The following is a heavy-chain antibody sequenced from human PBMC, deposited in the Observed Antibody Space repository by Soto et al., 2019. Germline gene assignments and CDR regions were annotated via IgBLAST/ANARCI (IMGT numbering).Heavy chain of an antibody. J-gene: IGHJ5*02. CDR2: AYYSGDT. Sequence: KTSETLSLTCSVSGGSISRYYWSWIRQPPGKGLEWIGYAYYSGDTGYNPSLKSRVTMAVDTSKSQVSLKLSSVTAADTAVYYCARDRSTYGGGGTGEVKENWFDPWGQGALVTSPQ. D-gene: IGHD2-8*01. CDR3: ARDRSTYGGGGTGEVKENWFDP. V-gene: IGHV4-59*01. CDR1: GGSISRYY.